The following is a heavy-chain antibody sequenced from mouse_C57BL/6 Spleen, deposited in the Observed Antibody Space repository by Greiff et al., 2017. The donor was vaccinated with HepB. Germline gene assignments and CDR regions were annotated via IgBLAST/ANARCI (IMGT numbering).Heavy chain of an antibody. D-gene: IGHD4-1*01. CDR2: IFPGSGST. Sequence: QVQLQQSGAELLKPGASVKLSCKATGYTFTGYWIEWVKQRPGHGLEWIGEIFPGSGSTNYNEKFKGKATFTADTSSNTAYMELSSLTTEDSAIYYCAREGPDWDLYFDYWGQGTTLTVSS. V-gene: IGHV1-9*01. CDR3: AREGPDWDLYFDY. J-gene: IGHJ2*01. CDR1: GYTFTGYW.